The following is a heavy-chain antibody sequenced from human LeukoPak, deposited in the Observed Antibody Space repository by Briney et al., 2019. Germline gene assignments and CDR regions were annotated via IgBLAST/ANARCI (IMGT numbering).Heavy chain of an antibody. CDR2: ISGSGGKT. CDR3: AGYCSTTSCYSSPNWFDP. V-gene: IGHV3-23*01. D-gene: IGHD2-2*01. Sequence: GGSLRLSCAASGFTFSSYAMSWVRQAPGKGLEWISGISGSGGKTYYADSVKGRFTISRDNSKNTLYLQMNSLRAEDTAVYYCAGYCSTTSCYSSPNWFDPWGQGTLVTVSS. J-gene: IGHJ5*02. CDR1: GFTFSSYA.